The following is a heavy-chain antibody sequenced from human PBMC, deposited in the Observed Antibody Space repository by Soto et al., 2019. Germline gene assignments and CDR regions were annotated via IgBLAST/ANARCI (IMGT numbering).Heavy chain of an antibody. CDR3: ARARMTTVALYYYYGMDV. D-gene: IGHD4-17*01. V-gene: IGHV1-2*02. CDR2: INPNSGGT. Sequence: ASVKDSCKASGYTFTGYYMHWVRQAPGQGLEWMGWINPNSGGTNYAQKFQGRVTMTRDTSISTAYMELSRLRSDDTAVYYCARARMTTVALYYYYGMDVWGQGTTVTVSS. J-gene: IGHJ6*02. CDR1: GYTFTGYY.